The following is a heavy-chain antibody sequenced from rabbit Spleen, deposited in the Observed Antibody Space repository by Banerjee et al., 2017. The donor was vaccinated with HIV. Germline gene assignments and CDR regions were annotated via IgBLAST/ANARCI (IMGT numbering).Heavy chain of an antibody. Sequence: EESGGGLVQPVGSLTLTCTASGLDFSSSYWICWVRQAQGKGLEWIACIYAGSSGFTYFASWAKGQFTNSKAASNTVTLQMTSLTAADTATCFCARDLVGVIGWNFNLWGTGTLVTVS. D-gene: IGHD1-1*01. CDR2: IYAGSSGFT. V-gene: IGHV1S45*01. J-gene: IGHJ4*01. CDR1: GLDFSSSYW. CDR3: ARDLVGVIGWNFNL.